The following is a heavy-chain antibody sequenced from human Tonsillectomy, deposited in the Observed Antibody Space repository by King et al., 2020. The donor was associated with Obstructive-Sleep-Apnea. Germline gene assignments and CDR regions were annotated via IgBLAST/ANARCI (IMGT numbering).Heavy chain of an antibody. J-gene: IGHJ6*02. Sequence: QLQESGPGLVKPSETLSLTCTVSGGSISSYYWSWIRQPPGKGLEWIGYIYYSGSTNYNPSLKSRVTISVDTSKNQFSLKLGSVTAADTAVYYFARDASMAAAGTRPAPYYYYGMDVWGQGTTVTVSS. D-gene: IGHD6-13*01. V-gene: IGHV4-59*01. CDR1: GGSISSYY. CDR3: ARDASMAAAGTRPAPYYYYGMDV. CDR2: IYYSGST.